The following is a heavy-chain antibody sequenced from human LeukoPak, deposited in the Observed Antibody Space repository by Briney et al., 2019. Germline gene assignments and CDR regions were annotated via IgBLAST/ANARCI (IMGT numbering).Heavy chain of an antibody. CDR2: IGGSGGST. Sequence: GGSLRLSCAASGFIFSSYAMSWVRQAPGKGLEWVSGIGGSGGSTYYADSVKGRFTISRDNSKNTLYLQMNSLRAEDTAAYYCASHSGSYGDSVLHYWGQGTLVTVSS. D-gene: IGHD4-17*01. J-gene: IGHJ4*02. CDR3: ASHSGSYGDSVLHY. V-gene: IGHV3-23*01. CDR1: GFIFSSYA.